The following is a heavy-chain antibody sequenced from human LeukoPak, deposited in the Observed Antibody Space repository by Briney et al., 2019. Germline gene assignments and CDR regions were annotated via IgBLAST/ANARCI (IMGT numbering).Heavy chain of an antibody. CDR2: MNPHSGNT. J-gene: IGHJ4*02. CDR3: ARGNTGVTG. V-gene: IGHV1-8*01. CDR1: GYPFTNYD. D-gene: IGHD2-21*02. Sequence: GSVKVSCKASGYPFTNYDINWVRQAPGQGLEWMGWMNPHSGNTGYAQKFQGRVTMTRNTSVSTAYMELSSLRSEDTALYYCARGNTGVTGWGQGTLVTVSS.